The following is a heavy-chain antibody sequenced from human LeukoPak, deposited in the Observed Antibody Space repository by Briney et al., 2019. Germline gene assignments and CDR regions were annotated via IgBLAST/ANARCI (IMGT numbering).Heavy chain of an antibody. CDR3: ARDRTLWFGELSRFDP. D-gene: IGHD3-10*01. CDR1: GYTFTSYG. CDR2: ISAYNGNT. V-gene: IGHV1-18*01. Sequence: ASVKVSCKASGYTFTSYGISWVRQAPGQGLEWMGWISAYNGNTNYAQKLQGRVTMTTDTSTSTAYMELRSLRSDDTAVYYCARDRTLWFGELSRFDPWGQGTLVTVSS. J-gene: IGHJ5*02.